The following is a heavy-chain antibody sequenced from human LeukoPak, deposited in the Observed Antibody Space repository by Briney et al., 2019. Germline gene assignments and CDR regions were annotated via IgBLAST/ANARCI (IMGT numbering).Heavy chain of an antibody. Sequence: PGRSLRLSCAASGFTFSSYGMHWVRQAPGKGLEWVAVIWYDGSNKYYADSVKGRFTISRDNSKNTLYLQMNSLRAEDTAVYYCARDRYYYGSGSYYLADYWGQGTLVTVPS. CDR2: IWYDGSNK. D-gene: IGHD3-10*01. J-gene: IGHJ4*02. V-gene: IGHV3-33*01. CDR3: ARDRYYYGSGSYYLADY. CDR1: GFTFSSYG.